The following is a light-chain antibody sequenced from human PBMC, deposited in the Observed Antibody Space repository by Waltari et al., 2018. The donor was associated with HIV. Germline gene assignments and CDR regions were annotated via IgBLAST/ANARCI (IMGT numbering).Light chain of an antibody. V-gene: IGKV1-39*01. CDR3: QQSYSPPLN. Sequence: DIQMTQSPSSLSASVGDTITIACRASQSLSFYLNWYPVKPGKVPKLLISRASNLESGAPSRFTGSGSGTDFTLTLNSLQPEDFATYYCQQSYSPPLNFGPGTEVEVK. J-gene: IGKJ3*01. CDR1: QSLSFY. CDR2: RAS.